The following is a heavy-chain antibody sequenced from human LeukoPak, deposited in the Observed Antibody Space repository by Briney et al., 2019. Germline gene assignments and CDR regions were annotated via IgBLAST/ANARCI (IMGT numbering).Heavy chain of an antibody. CDR2: INHSGST. Sequence: SGTLSLTCAVYGGSFSGYYWSWIRQPPGKGLEWIGEINHSGSTNYNPSLNSRVTISVDTSKNQFSLKLSSVTAADTAVYYCARAAYSYGYGYWGQGTLVTVSS. V-gene: IGHV4-34*01. CDR1: GGSFSGYY. CDR3: ARAAYSYGYGY. D-gene: IGHD5-18*01. J-gene: IGHJ4*02.